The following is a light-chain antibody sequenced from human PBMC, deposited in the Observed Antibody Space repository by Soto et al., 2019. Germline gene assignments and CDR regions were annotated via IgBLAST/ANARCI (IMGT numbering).Light chain of an antibody. J-gene: IGKJ5*01. CDR3: QQLNTYPIT. CDR2: AAS. V-gene: IGKV1-9*01. CDR1: QGISSY. Sequence: DIQLTQSPSFLSASVGDRVTITCRASQGISSYLVWYQRRPGKAPKLLIYAASTLQSGVPSRFSGSGSGTEFTLTISSLQPEDFATYYCQQLNTYPITFGLGTRLEIK.